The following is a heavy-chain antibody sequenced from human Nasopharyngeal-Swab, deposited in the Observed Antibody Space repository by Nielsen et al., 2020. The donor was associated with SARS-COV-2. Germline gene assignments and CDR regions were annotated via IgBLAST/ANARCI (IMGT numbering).Heavy chain of an antibody. D-gene: IGHD4-17*01. V-gene: IGHV3-23*01. CDR2: ISGSGSSA. CDR1: GFTFSSYA. Sequence: GSLRLSCAASGFTFSSYAMTWVRQAPGKGLQWVSIISGSGSSAYYTDSVKGRFSISRDNSKSTLYMQMNSLRAEDTAVYYCARSHDYGNHDAFDIWGQGTMVTVSS. CDR3: ARSHDYGNHDAFDI. J-gene: IGHJ3*02.